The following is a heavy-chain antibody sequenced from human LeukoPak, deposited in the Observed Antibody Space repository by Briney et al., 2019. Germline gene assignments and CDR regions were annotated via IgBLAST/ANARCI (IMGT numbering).Heavy chain of an antibody. Sequence: SETLSLTCTVSGGSISSYYWSWIRQPPGKGLEWIGYIYYSGSTNYNPSLKSRVTISLDTSKNQFSLKLSSVTAADTAVYYCAREARYGSGTFVFYYYMDVWGKGTTVTVSS. CDR2: IYYSGST. D-gene: IGHD3-10*01. CDR1: GGSISSYY. J-gene: IGHJ6*03. V-gene: IGHV4-59*01. CDR3: AREARYGSGTFVFYYYMDV.